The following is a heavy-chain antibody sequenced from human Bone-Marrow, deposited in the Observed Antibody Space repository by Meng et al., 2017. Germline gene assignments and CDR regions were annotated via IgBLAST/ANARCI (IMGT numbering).Heavy chain of an antibody. Sequence: ASVKVSCKASGYNFIGGSWLYWIRQAPGQGLEWMGRINPNSGGTNYAQKFQGRVTMTRDTSISTAYMELSRLRSDDTAVYYCARDRSITIAAVNPWGQGTLVTVSS. D-gene: IGHD6-13*01. CDR3: ARDRSITIAAVNP. V-gene: IGHV1-2*06. J-gene: IGHJ5*02. CDR2: INPNSGGT. CDR1: GYNFIGGS.